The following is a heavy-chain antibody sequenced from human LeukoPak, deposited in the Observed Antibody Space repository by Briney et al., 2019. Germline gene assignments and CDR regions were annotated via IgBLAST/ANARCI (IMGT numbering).Heavy chain of an antibody. V-gene: IGHV3-15*01. CDR3: TTRVVTTNDF. D-gene: IGHD2-21*02. CDR2: ILTTGESATTDYGTT. CDR1: GFTFNKVW. J-gene: IGHJ4*02. Sequence: GSLRLSCAASGFTFNKVWMNWVRQAPGKGLEWVGRILTTGESATTDYGTTDYAAPVKGRFTISRDDSKNTLYLQMNSLKTEDIAVYYCTTRVVTTNDFWGQGILVTVSS.